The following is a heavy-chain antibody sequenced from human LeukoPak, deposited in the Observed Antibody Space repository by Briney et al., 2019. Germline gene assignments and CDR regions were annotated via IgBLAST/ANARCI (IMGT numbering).Heavy chain of an antibody. J-gene: IGHJ5*02. V-gene: IGHV4-59*01. CDR2: IYYSGST. CDR1: GGSISSYY. Sequence: SETLSLTCTVSGGSISSYYWSWIRQPPGKGLEWIGYIYYSGSTNYNPSLKSRVTISVDTSKNQFSPKLSSVTAADTAVYYCARGGYDFWSGYYTGIEWFDPWGQGTLVTVSS. CDR3: ARGGYDFWSGYYTGIEWFDP. D-gene: IGHD3-3*01.